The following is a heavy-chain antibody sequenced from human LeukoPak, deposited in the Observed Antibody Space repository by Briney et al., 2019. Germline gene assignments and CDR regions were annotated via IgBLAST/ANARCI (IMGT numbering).Heavy chain of an antibody. D-gene: IGHD2-2*01. CDR2: IIPIFGTA. J-gene: IGHJ6*02. CDR1: GGTFSSYD. Sequence: VASVKVSCKASGGTFSSYDISWVRPAPGQGLEWMGGIIPIFGTANYAQKFQGRVTITADESTSTAYMELSSLRSEDTAVYYCARDGVSYQLPRAGVRYYYGMVVWGQGTTVTVSS. CDR3: ARDGVSYQLPRAGVRYYYGMVV. V-gene: IGHV1-69*13.